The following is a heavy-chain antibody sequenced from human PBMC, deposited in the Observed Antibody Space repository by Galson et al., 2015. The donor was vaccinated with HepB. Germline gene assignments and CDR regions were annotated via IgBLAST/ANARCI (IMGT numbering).Heavy chain of an antibody. CDR3: ATTKFGSGAYWTFDI. J-gene: IGHJ3*02. CDR1: GFTFSNYA. V-gene: IGHV3-48*03. D-gene: IGHD4/OR15-4a*01. CDR2: ISTNGATI. Sequence: SLRLSCAASGFTFSNYAINWVRQIPGKGLQWVSYISTNGATIHYADSVKGRFTIARDNAKNTMWLQMNSLRAEDTAVYYCATTKFGSGAYWTFDIWGPGT.